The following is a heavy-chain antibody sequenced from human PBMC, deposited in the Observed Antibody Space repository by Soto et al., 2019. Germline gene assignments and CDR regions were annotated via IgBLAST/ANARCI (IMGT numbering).Heavy chain of an antibody. V-gene: IGHV2-5*02. J-gene: IGHJ5*01. CDR2: IYWDFAQ. D-gene: IGHD6-6*01. CDR1: GFSLNTSGVA. CDR3: AHKAPDKERLQHVNS. Sequence: QITLKNSGPTLVNPTQTLTLTCTFSGFSLNTSGVAVGWVRQPPGKALEWLALIYWDFAQRYSPSQESRLSITKDSSENLVVLTRTNMDPVDTATYFCAHKAPDKERLQHVNSGGQGTQVTDTS.